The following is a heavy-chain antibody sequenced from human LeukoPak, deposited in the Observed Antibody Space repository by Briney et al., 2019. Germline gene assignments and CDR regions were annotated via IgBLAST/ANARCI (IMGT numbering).Heavy chain of an antibody. J-gene: IGHJ4*02. D-gene: IGHD5-18*01. V-gene: IGHV3-74*01. CDR1: GFTFSSYW. CDR3: ARVDTAMVFDY. Sequence: PGGSLRLSCAASGFTFSSYWMHRVRQAPGKGLVWVSRINSDGSSTSYADSVKGRFTISRDNAKNTLYLQMNSLRAEDTAVYYCARVDTAMVFDYWGQGTLVTVSS. CDR2: INSDGSST.